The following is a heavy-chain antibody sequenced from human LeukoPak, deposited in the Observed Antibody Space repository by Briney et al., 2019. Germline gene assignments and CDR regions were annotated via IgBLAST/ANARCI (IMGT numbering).Heavy chain of an antibody. CDR3: ARQRRRAYYYYGMDV. CDR2: IYYSGST. Sequence: SETLSLTCTVSGGSISSYYWSWIRQPPGKGLEWIGYIYYSGSTNYNPSLKSRVTISVDTSKNQFSLKLSSVTAADTAVYYCARQRRRAYYYYGMDVWGQGTTVTVSS. J-gene: IGHJ6*02. CDR1: GGSISSYY. V-gene: IGHV4-59*08.